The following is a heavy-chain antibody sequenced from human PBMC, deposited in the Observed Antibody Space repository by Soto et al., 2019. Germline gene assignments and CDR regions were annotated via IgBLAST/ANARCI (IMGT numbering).Heavy chain of an antibody. D-gene: IGHD3-10*01. J-gene: IGHJ6*02. V-gene: IGHV4-31*03. CDR1: GGSISSGGYY. CDR2: IYYSGST. CDR3: ASGHYYGSGSYYKGAYYYGMDV. Sequence: QVQLQESGPGLVKPSQTLSLTCTVSGGSISSGGYYWSWIRQHPGKGLEWIGYIYYSGSTYYNPSRKSRVTISVDTSKNQFSLKLSSVTAADTAVYYCASGHYYGSGSYYKGAYYYGMDVWGQGTTVTVSS.